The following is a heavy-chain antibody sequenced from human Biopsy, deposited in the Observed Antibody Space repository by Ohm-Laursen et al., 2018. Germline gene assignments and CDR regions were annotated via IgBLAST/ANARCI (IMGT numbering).Heavy chain of an antibody. J-gene: IGHJ2*01. CDR2: IYYSGST. CDR3: ASAGYNPDWNFDL. CDR1: GVSISTYY. D-gene: IGHD5-24*01. V-gene: IGHV4-59*07. Sequence: SDTLSLTCTVSGVSISTYYWSWIRQSPGRGLEWIAYIYYSGSTDYNPSLKGRVTISLDTSKKQFSLRLNSVTAADAAVYYCASAGYNPDWNFDLWGRGTRVTVSS.